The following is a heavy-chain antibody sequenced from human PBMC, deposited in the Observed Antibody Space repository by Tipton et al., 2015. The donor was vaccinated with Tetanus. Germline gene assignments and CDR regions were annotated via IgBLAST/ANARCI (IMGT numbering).Heavy chain of an antibody. J-gene: IGHJ4*02. V-gene: IGHV5-51*03. D-gene: IGHD2-15*01. Sequence: QSGAEVKKPGESLKISCKGSGYSFTSYSIGWVRQMPGKGLEWMGVIYPADSDTRYSPSFRGQVTFSVDKSLSTAYLQWSSLKDSDTAMYYCARLGVGSSLSDCYSWGQGTLVTVSS. CDR3: ARLGVGSSLSDCYS. CDR2: IYPADSDT. CDR1: GYSFTSYS.